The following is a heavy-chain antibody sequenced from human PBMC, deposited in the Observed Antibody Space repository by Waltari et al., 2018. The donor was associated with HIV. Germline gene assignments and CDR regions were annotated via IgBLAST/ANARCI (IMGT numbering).Heavy chain of an antibody. D-gene: IGHD3-22*01. J-gene: IGHJ6*02. Sequence: QVQLRESGPGLVKPSETLSLTCTVSGGSISVYYWSWIRQPPGKGLEWIWYIHYSGRSDYRPSLKSRVTIAVDTSKNQFSLKLRSVTAADTAVYYCARGHYYDGSGAYYYYGMDVWGQGTTVTVS. CDR1: GGSISVYY. CDR2: IHYSGRS. V-gene: IGHV4-59*01. CDR3: ARGHYYDGSGAYYYYGMDV.